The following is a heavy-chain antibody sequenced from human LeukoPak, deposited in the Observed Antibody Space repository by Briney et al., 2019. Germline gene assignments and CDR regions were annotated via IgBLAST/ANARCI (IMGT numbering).Heavy chain of an antibody. V-gene: IGHV1-69*05. CDR2: IIPIFGTA. Sequence: GASVKVSCKASGGTFSSHAISWVRQAPGQGLEWMGRIIPIFGTANYAQKFQGRVTITTDESTSTAYMELSSLRSEDTAAYYCARGKDIVLIIWGQGTLVTVSS. CDR3: ARGKDIVLII. CDR1: GGTFSSHA. D-gene: IGHD2-8*01. J-gene: IGHJ4*02.